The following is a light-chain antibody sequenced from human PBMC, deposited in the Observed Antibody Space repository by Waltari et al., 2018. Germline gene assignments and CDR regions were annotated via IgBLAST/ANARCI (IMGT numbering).Light chain of an antibody. Sequence: EIVLTQSPGTLSLSPGERATLSCRASQSVSRTLAWYQQKPGQAPRLLIYDASISATGIPDRFSGSVSGTDFSLTVSRLEPEDFAVYYCQKYGTRPATFGQGTKVEIK. CDR3: QKYGTRPAT. CDR2: DAS. CDR1: QSVSRT. V-gene: IGKV3-20*01. J-gene: IGKJ1*01.